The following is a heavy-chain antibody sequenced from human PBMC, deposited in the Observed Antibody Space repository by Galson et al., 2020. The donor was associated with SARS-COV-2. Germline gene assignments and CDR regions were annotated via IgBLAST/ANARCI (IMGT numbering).Heavy chain of an antibody. V-gene: IGHV1-69*10. Sequence: SVKVSCKAPGGIISRSAISWVRQAPGQGLEWMGGIIPIPGIANYAQKFQGRVTITADKSTSTAYMELSSLRSEDTAVYYCARGGWRLPPIQNDSVVVPAAPRGLYYYYYMDVWGKGTTVTVSS. CDR2: IIPIPGIA. D-gene: IGHD2-2*01. CDR3: ARGGWRLPPIQNDSVVVPAAPRGLYYYYYMDV. CDR1: GGIISRSA. J-gene: IGHJ6*03.